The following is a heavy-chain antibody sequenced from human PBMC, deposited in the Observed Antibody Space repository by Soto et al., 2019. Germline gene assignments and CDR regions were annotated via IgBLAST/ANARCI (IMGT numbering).Heavy chain of an antibody. CDR1: GGSISSNSYY. D-gene: IGHD5-18*01. CDR3: ARHWPRAYSYGYPVTYFDY. J-gene: IGHJ4*02. CDR2: IYYSGST. Sequence: PSETLSLTCTVSGGSISSNSYYWGWIRQPPGKGLEWIGSIYYSGSTYYNPSLKSRVTISVDTSKNQFSLKLSSVTAADTAVYYCARHWPRAYSYGYPVTYFDYWGQGTLVTVSS. V-gene: IGHV4-39*01.